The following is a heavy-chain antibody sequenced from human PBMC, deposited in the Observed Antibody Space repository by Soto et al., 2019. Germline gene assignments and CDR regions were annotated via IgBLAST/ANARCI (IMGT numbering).Heavy chain of an antibody. CDR3: GKAGGSELRYFDWPEVGV. CDR2: VTYDSSEK. Sequence: GGSLRLSCTASGLSFFNYGFAWIRQAPGKGLEWVAVVTYDSSEKYYADSVKCRFTISRDNSKNTVYLQMDSLQHNDSALYYCGKAGGSELRYFDWPEVGVWGQGTLVTVSS. CDR1: GLSFFNYG. D-gene: IGHD3-9*01. J-gene: IGHJ4*02. V-gene: IGHV3-30*18.